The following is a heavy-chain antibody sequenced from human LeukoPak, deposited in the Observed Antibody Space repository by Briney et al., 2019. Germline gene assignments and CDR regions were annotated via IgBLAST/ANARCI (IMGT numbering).Heavy chain of an antibody. CDR1: GVSINSYY. D-gene: IGHD3-16*02. J-gene: IGHJ4*02. CDR2: SHYSGTT. Sequence: PSETLSLTCTVSGVSINSYYWTWIRQPPGKGLEWIGYSHYSGTTNYKPSLRGRVAISVDTSKNQFSLRLAYVTAADTAVFYCAGLIGLGEVSPYFDFWGQGILVTVSS. V-gene: IGHV4-59*01. CDR3: AGLIGLGEVSPYFDF.